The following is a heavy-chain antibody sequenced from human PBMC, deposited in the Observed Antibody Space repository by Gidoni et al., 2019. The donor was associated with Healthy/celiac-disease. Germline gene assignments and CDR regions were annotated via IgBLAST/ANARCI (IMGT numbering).Heavy chain of an antibody. CDR1: GFTFSSSA. J-gene: IGHJ5*02. D-gene: IGHD6-19*01. CDR3: AKDRPAGLKGVKQWLAGWFDP. CDR2: ISGSGGST. V-gene: IGHV3-23*01. Sequence: EVQLLESGGGLVQPGGSLRLSCAASGFTFSSSAMRWVRQAPGKGLEWVSAISGSGGSTYYADSVKGRFTISRDNSKNTLYLQMNSLRAEDTAVYYCAKDRPAGLKGVKQWLAGWFDPWGQGTLVTVSS.